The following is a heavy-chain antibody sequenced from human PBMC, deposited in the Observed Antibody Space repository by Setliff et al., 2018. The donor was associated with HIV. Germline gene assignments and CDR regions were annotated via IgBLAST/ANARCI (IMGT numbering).Heavy chain of an antibody. CDR1: GFTFSMYS. CDR2: ISSISSPT. CDR3: VREDILGARSFDF. D-gene: IGHD1-26*01. V-gene: IGHV3-48*01. Sequence: GGSLRLSCAASGFTFSMYSMNWVRQAPGKGLEWISYISSISSPTYYADSVKGRFTISRDNAKNSLYLQMNSLRVEDTAVFYCVREDILGARSFDFWGQGILVTVSS. J-gene: IGHJ4*02.